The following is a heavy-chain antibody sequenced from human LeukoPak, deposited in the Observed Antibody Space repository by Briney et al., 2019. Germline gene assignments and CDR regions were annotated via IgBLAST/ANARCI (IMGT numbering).Heavy chain of an antibody. J-gene: IGHJ4*02. CDR2: IKQDGSEK. D-gene: IGHD3/OR15-3a*01. CDR3: ASSRIMTFGAD. CDR1: GLIFSSYD. Sequence: GGSLRLSCAASGLIFSSYDLHWVRQGTGKGLEWVANIKQDGSEKYYVDSVKGRFTISRDNAKSSLYLQMNSLRAEDTAVYYCASSRIMTFGADWGQGTLVTVSS. V-gene: IGHV3-7*01.